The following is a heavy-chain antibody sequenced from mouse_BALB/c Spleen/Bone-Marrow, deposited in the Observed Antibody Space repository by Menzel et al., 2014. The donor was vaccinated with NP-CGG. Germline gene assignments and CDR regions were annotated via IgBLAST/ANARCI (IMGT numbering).Heavy chain of an antibody. J-gene: IGHJ3*01. CDR1: GFNIKDTF. CDR2: IDPANGIT. CDR3: AAYYYGRGGFAY. Sequence: VQLQQSGAELVKPGASVKLSCTASGFNIKDTFMHWVKQRPEQGLEWIGRIDPANGITKYDSKFQGKATITADTSSNTAYLQLSSLTSEDTAVYYCAAYYYGRGGFAYWGQGTLVTVSA. D-gene: IGHD1-1*01. V-gene: IGHV14-3*02.